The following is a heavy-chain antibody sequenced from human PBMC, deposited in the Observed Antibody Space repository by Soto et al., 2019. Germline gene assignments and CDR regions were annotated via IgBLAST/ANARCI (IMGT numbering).Heavy chain of an antibody. CDR3: AREYYGLLTSYYTDY. CDR2: ISGDGVTT. CDR1: GFPFSSYW. V-gene: IGHV3-74*01. Sequence: EVQLVESGGDLVQRGGSLRLSCAASGFPFSSYWMHWVRHTPGKGLDWVARISGDGVTTYYADSVTGRFTVSRDNAKNTLSLQISGLRADDTAVYYCAREYYGLLTSYYTDYWGQGTLVSVSS. D-gene: IGHD3-9*01. J-gene: IGHJ4*02.